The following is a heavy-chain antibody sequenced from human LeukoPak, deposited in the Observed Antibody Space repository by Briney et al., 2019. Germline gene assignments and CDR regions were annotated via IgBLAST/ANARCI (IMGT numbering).Heavy chain of an antibody. CDR2: ISGSGGST. Sequence: GRSLRLSCAASGFTFSSYAMSWVRQAPGKGLEWVSAISGSGGSTYYADSVKGRFTISRDNSKNTLYLQMNSLRAEDTAVYYCAKGHSSTIFGVVIIPSFDYWGQGTLVTVSS. CDR3: AKGHSSTIFGVVIIPSFDY. D-gene: IGHD3-3*01. V-gene: IGHV3-23*01. CDR1: GFTFSSYA. J-gene: IGHJ4*02.